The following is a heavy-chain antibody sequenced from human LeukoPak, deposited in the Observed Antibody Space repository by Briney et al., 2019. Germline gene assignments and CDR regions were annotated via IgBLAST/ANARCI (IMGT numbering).Heavy chain of an antibody. CDR3: AKVSLLRFLEWTGDY. V-gene: IGHV3-48*01. CDR1: GFTFSSYS. J-gene: IGHJ4*02. Sequence: PGGSLRLSCAASGFTFSSYSMNWVRLAPGKGREWVSYISSSSSTIYYADSVKGRFTISRDNAKNSLYLQMNSLRAEDTAVYYCAKVSLLRFLEWTGDYWGQGTLVTVSS. D-gene: IGHD3-3*01. CDR2: ISSSSSTI.